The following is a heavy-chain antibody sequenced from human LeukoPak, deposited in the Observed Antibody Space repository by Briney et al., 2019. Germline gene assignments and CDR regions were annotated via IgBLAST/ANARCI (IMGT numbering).Heavy chain of an antibody. V-gene: IGHV5-51*01. CDR3: ARTPGPYSSGWYCTYYYYYYMDV. CDR2: IYPGDSDT. CDR1: GYSFTSYW. J-gene: IGHJ6*03. Sequence: GESLKISCKGSGYSFTSYWIGWVRQMPGKGLEWMGIIYPGDSDTRYSPSFQGQVTISADKSISTAYLQWSSLKASDTAMYYCARTPGPYSSGWYCTYYYYYYMDVWGKGTTVTISS. D-gene: IGHD6-19*01.